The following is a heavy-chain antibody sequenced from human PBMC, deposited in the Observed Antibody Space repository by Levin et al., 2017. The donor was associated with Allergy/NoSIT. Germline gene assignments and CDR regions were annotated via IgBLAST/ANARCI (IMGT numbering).Heavy chain of an antibody. D-gene: IGHD2-15*01. CDR1: GYSFTTYW. CDR2: IDPSDSYT. V-gene: IGHV5-10-1*01. CDR3: ARHNLVGMVPAAGVDDALDI. Sequence: GESLKISCKGSGYSFTTYWINWVRQMPGKGLEWMGRIDPSDSYTNYSPSFQGHVTISVDKSISTAYLQWSSLRASDTDMYYCARHNLVGMVPAAGVDDALDIWGQGTMVTVSS. J-gene: IGHJ3*02.